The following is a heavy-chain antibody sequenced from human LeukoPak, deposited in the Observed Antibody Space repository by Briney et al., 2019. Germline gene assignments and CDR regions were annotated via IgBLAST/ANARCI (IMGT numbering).Heavy chain of an antibody. Sequence: EASVKVSCKASGYTFTGYYMHRVRQAPGQGLEWMGRINPSNGGTNYAQKFQGRVTMTRDTSISTVYMELSRLTSDDTAVYYCTREGPGSDWATFDSWGQGALVTVSS. CDR2: INPSNGGT. V-gene: IGHV1-2*06. D-gene: IGHD6-19*01. CDR1: GYTFTGYY. CDR3: TREGPGSDWATFDS. J-gene: IGHJ4*02.